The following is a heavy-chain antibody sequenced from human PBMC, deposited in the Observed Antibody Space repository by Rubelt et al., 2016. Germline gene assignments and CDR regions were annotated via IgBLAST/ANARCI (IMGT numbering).Heavy chain of an antibody. V-gene: IGHV4-34*01. CDR1: GGSFSGYY. D-gene: IGHD3-22*01. CDR3: ARRPYAYYHDSSGNPYYFDY. J-gene: IGHJ4*02. Sequence: QVQLQQWGAGLLKPSETLSLTCAVYGGSFSGYYWSWIRQPPGKGLEWIGEINHSGSTNYNPSLKSLFTISVDASKKQFSLKLSSVTAADTAVYYCARRPYAYYHDSSGNPYYFDYWGQGTLVTVSS. CDR2: INHSGST.